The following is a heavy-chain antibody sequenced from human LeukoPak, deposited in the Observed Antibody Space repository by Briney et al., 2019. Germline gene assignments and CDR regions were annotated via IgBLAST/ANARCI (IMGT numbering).Heavy chain of an antibody. CDR2: IRGRGHKI. CDR1: GFTFNRYA. CDR3: GKALRKFGSSSFSSLDS. Sequence: PGGSLRLSCAASGFTFNRYAMLWVRQAPGKGLEWVSAIRGRGHKIYYSHSVKGRFTISRDHSMNKLYLQMISLRDEDTGVYYGGKALRKFGSSSFSSLDSWGQGTMVTVSS. D-gene: IGHD6-6*01. J-gene: IGHJ3*02. V-gene: IGHV3-23*01.